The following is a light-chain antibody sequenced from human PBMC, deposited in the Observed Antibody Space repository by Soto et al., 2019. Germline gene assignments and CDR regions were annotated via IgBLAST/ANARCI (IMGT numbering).Light chain of an antibody. Sequence: QSVVAPPASVSGAPGQSITLSFTGTTRDFNYYNSVSWYQHHPGQASKLMIYNVSNRPSGVSYRFSGSKSGNTASLTISGLQAEDEADYYCTSYTSSTTYFFGTGTKVTV. CDR3: TSYTSSTTYF. V-gene: IGLV2-14*03. J-gene: IGLJ1*01. CDR1: TRDFNYYNS. CDR2: NVS.